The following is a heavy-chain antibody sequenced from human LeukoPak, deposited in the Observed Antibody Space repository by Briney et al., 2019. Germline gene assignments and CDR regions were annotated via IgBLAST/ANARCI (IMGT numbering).Heavy chain of an antibody. J-gene: IGHJ4*02. CDR1: GYTFTSYG. Sequence: GASVKVSCKASGYTFTSYGISWVRQAPGQGLEWMGWISAYNGNTNYAQKFQGRVTMTRDTSISTAYMELSRLRSDDTAVYYCARVPLVLLWFGELFDYWGQGTLVTVSS. CDR2: ISAYNGNT. D-gene: IGHD3-10*01. V-gene: IGHV1-18*01. CDR3: ARVPLVLLWFGELFDY.